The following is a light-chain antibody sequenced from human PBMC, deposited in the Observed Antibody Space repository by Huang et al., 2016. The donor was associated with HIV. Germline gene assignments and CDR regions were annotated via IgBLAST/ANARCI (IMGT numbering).Light chain of an antibody. CDR1: QSLSSGY. CDR3: HQYGRSSWT. Sequence: EVVLTQSPGILSLSPGKRATLSCRASQSLSSGYLAWYQQKPGQAPRLLIHGASSRATGIPYRFSGSGSGTDFTLTISRLEPEDFAVYYCHQYGRSSWTFGQGTKVEI. V-gene: IGKV3-20*01. J-gene: IGKJ1*01. CDR2: GAS.